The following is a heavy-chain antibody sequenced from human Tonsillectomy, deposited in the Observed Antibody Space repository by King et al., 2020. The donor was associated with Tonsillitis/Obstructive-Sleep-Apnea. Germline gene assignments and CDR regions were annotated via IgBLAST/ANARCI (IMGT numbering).Heavy chain of an antibody. Sequence: VQLVESGGGLVQPGGSLRLSCAASGFTFSSYWMSWVRQAPGKGLEWVANIKHGGSDTYYVDSVKGRFTISRDNAKNSLCLQMNNLRAEDTALFYCARESRGYCSSTCCEGGAFDIWGQGTMVTVS. CDR3: ARESRGYCSSTCCEGGAFDI. CDR2: IKHGGSDT. D-gene: IGHD2-2*01. J-gene: IGHJ3*02. CDR1: GFTFSSYW. V-gene: IGHV3-7*03.